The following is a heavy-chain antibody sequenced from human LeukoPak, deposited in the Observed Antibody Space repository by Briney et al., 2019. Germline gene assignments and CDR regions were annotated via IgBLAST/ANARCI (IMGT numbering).Heavy chain of an antibody. D-gene: IGHD3-10*01. CDR3: AKDGPSRLLWFGELLPDLPDWDYYMDV. Sequence: GGSLRLSCAASGLTVSNNYMSWVRQAPGKGLEWVSVIYSGGATYYADSVKGRFTISRDNSKNTLYLQMNSLRAEDTAVCYCAKDGPSRLLWFGELLPDLPDWDYYMDVWGKGTTVTISS. J-gene: IGHJ6*03. V-gene: IGHV3-53*01. CDR1: GLTVSNNY. CDR2: IYSGGAT.